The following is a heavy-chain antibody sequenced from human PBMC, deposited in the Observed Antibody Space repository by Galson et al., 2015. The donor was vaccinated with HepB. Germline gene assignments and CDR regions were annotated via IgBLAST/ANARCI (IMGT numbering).Heavy chain of an antibody. CDR1: GFTFNSYG. V-gene: IGHV3-33*01. CDR3: ARATSSSAFEI. J-gene: IGHJ3*02. D-gene: IGHD2-2*01. Sequence: SLRLSCAASGFTFNSYGMHWVRQAPGRGLEWVAVIWYDGSNKYYTDSVKGRFTISRDNSKNTLYLQMNSLRAEDTAVYYCARATSSSAFEIWGQGTMVTVSS. CDR2: IWYDGSNK.